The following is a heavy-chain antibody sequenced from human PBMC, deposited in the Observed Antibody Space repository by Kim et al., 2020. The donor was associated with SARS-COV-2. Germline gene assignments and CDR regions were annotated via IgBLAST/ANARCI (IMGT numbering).Heavy chain of an antibody. J-gene: IGHJ4*02. CDR1: GFTFSTYS. V-gene: IGHV3-48*02. Sequence: GGSLRLSCAASGFTFSTYSMNWVRRAPGKGLEWVSYISSSSSTIYYADSVKGRFTISRDNAKNALYLQMNSLRDEDTAVYYCARVIYDFSSPSDYWGRGTLVTVSS. CDR2: ISSSSSTI. CDR3: ARVIYDFSSPSDY. D-gene: IGHD3-3*01.